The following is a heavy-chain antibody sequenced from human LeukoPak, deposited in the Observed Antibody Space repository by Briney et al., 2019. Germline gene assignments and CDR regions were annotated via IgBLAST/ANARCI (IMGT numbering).Heavy chain of an antibody. J-gene: IGHJ4*02. Sequence: SETLSLTCTVSGGSISSSSYYWGWIRQPPGKGLEWIGSIYYSGSTYYNPSLKSRVTISVDTSKNQFSLKLSSVTAADTAVYYCARLRRVTMVRGVIIFDYWGQGTLVTVSS. CDR3: ARLRRVTMVRGVIIFDY. CDR1: GGSISSSSYY. V-gene: IGHV4-39*01. D-gene: IGHD3-10*01. CDR2: IYYSGST.